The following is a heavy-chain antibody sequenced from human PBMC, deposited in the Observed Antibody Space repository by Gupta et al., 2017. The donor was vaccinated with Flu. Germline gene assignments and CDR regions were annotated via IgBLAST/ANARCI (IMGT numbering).Heavy chain of an antibody. CDR3: AREIVTKSYSPPVTGLDYYYYGMDV. CDR2: IYTSGST. D-gene: IGHD3-10*01. CDR1: GGSISSGSYY. V-gene: IGHV4-61*02. Sequence: QVQLQESGPGLVKPSQTLSLTCTVSGGSISSGSYYWSWIRQPAGKGLEWIERIYTSGSTNYNPSLKSRVTISVDTSKNQFSLKLSSVTAADTAVYYCAREIVTKSYSPPVTGLDYYYYGMDVWGQGTTVTVSS. J-gene: IGHJ6*02.